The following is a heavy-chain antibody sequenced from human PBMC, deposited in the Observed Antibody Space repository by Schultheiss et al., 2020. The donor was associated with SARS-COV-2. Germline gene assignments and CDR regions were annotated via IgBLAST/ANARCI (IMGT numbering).Heavy chain of an antibody. D-gene: IGHD3-10*01. V-gene: IGHV3-23*01. CDR1: GFTFSNAW. CDR2: IGGGGGNSGGST. CDR3: AREAYYGSGSPTLYVDY. J-gene: IGHJ4*02. Sequence: GGSLRLSCAASGFTFSNAWMNWVRQAPGKGLEWVSAIGGGGGNSGGSTYYADSVKGRFTTSRDNSTNTVSLQMNSLRAEDTAVYYCAREAYYGSGSPTLYVDYWGQGTLVTVSS.